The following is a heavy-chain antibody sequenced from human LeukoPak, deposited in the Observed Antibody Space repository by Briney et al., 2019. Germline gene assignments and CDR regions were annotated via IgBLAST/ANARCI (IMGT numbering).Heavy chain of an antibody. CDR3: ARDAVPRLGSSGWYLGPDY. D-gene: IGHD6-19*01. CDR2: ISYDGSNK. Sequence: GRSLRLSCAASGFTFSSYAMHWVRQAPGKGLEWVAVISYDGSNKYYADSVKGRFTISRDNSKNTLYLQMNSLRAEDTAVYYCARDAVPRLGSSGWYLGPDYWGQGTLVTVSS. J-gene: IGHJ4*02. V-gene: IGHV3-30*01. CDR1: GFTFSSYA.